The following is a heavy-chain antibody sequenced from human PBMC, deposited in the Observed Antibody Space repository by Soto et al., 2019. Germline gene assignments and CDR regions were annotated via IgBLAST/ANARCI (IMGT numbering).Heavy chain of an antibody. D-gene: IGHD5-12*01. Sequence: GASVKVSCKASGYTFTSYAMHWVRQAPGQRLEWKGRINAGNGNTKYSQNFQGSVTITRDTSASTAYMELSSLRSEDTAVYYCARGGDGYNYWGHGTLVTVSS. CDR2: INAGNGNT. J-gene: IGHJ4*01. V-gene: IGHV1-3*01. CDR1: GYTFTSYA. CDR3: ARGGDGYNY.